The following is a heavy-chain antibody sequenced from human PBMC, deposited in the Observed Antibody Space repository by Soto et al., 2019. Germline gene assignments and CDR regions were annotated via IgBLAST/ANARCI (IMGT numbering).Heavy chain of an antibody. D-gene: IGHD3-10*01. CDR2: IIPIFGTA. CDR3: ARDLGGITMVRGNWFDP. J-gene: IGHJ5*02. CDR1: GGTFSSYA. Sequence: SVKVSCKASGGTFSSYAISWVRQAPGQGLEWMGGIIPIFGTANYAQKFQGRVTITADESTSTAYMELSSLRSEDTAVYYCARDLGGITMVRGNWFDPWGQGTLVTVPQ. V-gene: IGHV1-69*13.